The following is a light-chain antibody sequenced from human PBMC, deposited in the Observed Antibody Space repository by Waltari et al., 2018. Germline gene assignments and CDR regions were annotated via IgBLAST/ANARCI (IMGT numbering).Light chain of an antibody. CDR2: TAS. CDR1: QNIRDY. V-gene: IGKV1-39*01. CDR3: QQSYNFPRT. J-gene: IGKJ1*01. Sequence: DIGLTQSPSSLSASVGDRVTITCRASQNIRDYLSWYKQRPGKAPNLLIDTASNLQSGVPPRFSGSGSGTDFTLTISSLQPEDFAIYYCQQSYNFPRTFGQGTKVEVK.